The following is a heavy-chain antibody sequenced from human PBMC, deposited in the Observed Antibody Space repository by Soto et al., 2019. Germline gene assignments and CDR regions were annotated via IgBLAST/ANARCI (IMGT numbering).Heavy chain of an antibody. Sequence: ASVKVSCQASGYTFTSYYMHWVRQAPGQGLEWMGIINPSGGSTSYAKKFQGRVTMTRDTSTSTVYMELSSLRSEDTAVYYCARDFVGLPGTIFGVVIIPGDYYYMDVWGKGTTVTVSS. CDR1: GYTFTSYY. V-gene: IGHV1-46*03. J-gene: IGHJ6*03. CDR2: INPSGGST. D-gene: IGHD3-3*01. CDR3: ARDFVGLPGTIFGVVIIPGDYYYMDV.